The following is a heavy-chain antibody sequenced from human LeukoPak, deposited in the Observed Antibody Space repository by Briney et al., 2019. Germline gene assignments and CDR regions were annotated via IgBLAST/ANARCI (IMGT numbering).Heavy chain of an antibody. CDR3: SRTIAAAANYYYYYMDV. CDR2: IRSKANTYTT. V-gene: IGHV3-73*01. D-gene: IGHD6-13*01. CDR1: GFTFSGSA. J-gene: IGHJ6*03. Sequence: GGSLRLSCAASGFTFSGSAMHWVRQASGKGLEWVGRIRSKANTYTTAYAASVKGRFTISRDDSKNTAYLQMNSLETEDTAVYYCSRTIAAAANYYYYYMDVWGKGTTVTVSS.